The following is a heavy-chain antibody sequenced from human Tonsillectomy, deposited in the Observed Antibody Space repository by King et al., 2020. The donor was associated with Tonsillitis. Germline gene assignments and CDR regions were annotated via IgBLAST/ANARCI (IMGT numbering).Heavy chain of an antibody. Sequence: QLQESGPGLVKPSQTLSLTCTVSGDSVTSGNYYWSWIRQPAGEGLEWIGRFYTGGTTDYNPSLKSRVTISVDTSKNQFSLKLTSVTAADTAVYYCARGSPYYKNWFDPWGQGTLVIVSS. V-gene: IGHV4-61*02. CDR1: GDSVTSGNYY. CDR3: ARGSPYYKNWFDP. CDR2: FYTGGTT. D-gene: IGHD3-10*01. J-gene: IGHJ5*02.